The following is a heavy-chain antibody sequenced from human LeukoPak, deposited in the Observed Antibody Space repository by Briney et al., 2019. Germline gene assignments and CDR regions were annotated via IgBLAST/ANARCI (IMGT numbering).Heavy chain of an antibody. J-gene: IGHJ3*02. Sequence: GASVKVSCKASGYTFTSYYMHWVRQAPGQGLEWMGIINPSGGSTSYAQKFQGRVTMTRDTSTSTVYMELSSLRSEDTAVYYCASPKGMVYAIGAFDIWGQGTMVTVSS. CDR1: GYTFTSYY. CDR3: ASPKGMVYAIGAFDI. V-gene: IGHV1-46*01. D-gene: IGHD2-8*01. CDR2: INPSGGST.